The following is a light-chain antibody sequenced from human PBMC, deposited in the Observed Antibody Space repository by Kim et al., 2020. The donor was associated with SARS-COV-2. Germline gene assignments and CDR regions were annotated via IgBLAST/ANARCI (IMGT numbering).Light chain of an antibody. J-gene: IGLJ3*02. CDR2: KDI. CDR3: QSADSSGVHRV. Sequence: SYELTQPPSVSASPGETARITCVGDALPRQFAYWYRQKPGQAPVLVIYKDIERPSGIPERFSGSNSGTTVTLIISGAQAEDEADYYCQSADSSGVHRVFG. CDR1: ALPRQF. V-gene: IGLV3-25*03.